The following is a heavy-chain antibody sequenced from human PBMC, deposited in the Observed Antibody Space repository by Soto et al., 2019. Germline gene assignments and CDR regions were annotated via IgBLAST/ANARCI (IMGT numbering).Heavy chain of an antibody. V-gene: IGHV1-3*01. CDR1: GYTFTSYA. CDR2: INAGNGNT. Sequence: GASVKVFCKASGYTFTSYAMHWVRQAPGQRLEWMGWINAGNGNTKYSQKFQGRVTITRDTSASTAYMELSSLRSEDTAVYYCARDRITIFGVVIIDAFDIWGQGTMVTVSS. J-gene: IGHJ3*02. CDR3: ARDRITIFGVVIIDAFDI. D-gene: IGHD3-3*01.